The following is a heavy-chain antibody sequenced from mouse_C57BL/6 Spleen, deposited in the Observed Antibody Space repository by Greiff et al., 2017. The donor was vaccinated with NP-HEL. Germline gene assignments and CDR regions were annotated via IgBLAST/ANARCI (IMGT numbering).Heavy chain of an antibody. J-gene: IGHJ2*01. V-gene: IGHV1-80*01. D-gene: IGHD1-1*01. CDR3: ARPAHYGSSFDY. CDR1: GYAFSSYW. Sequence: QVQLKESGAELVKPGASVKISCKASGYAFSSYWMNWVKQRPGKGLEWIGQIYPGDGDTNYNGKFKGKATLTADKSSSTAYMQLSSLTSEDSAVYFCARPAHYGSSFDYWGQGTTLTVSS. CDR2: IYPGDGDT.